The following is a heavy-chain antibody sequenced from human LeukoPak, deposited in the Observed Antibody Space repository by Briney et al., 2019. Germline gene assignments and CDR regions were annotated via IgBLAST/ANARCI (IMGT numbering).Heavy chain of an antibody. CDR1: GGSFSGYY. CDR2: INHSGST. J-gene: IGHJ6*03. Sequence: SETLSLTCAVYGGSFSGYYWSWIRQPPGKWLEWIGEINHSGSTNYNPSLKSRVTISVDTSKNQFSLKLSSVTAADTAVYYCARVVYSGYDFRGAMDVWGKGTTVTVSS. D-gene: IGHD5-12*01. CDR3: ARVVYSGYDFRGAMDV. V-gene: IGHV4-34*01.